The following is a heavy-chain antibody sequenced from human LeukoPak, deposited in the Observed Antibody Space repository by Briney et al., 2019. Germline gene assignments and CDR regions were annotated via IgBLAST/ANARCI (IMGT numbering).Heavy chain of an antibody. CDR1: GYAFTSYD. CDR3: HFVSSGPWAFDI. D-gene: IGHD3-22*01. J-gene: IGHJ3*02. V-gene: IGHV1-8*01. Sequence: ASVKVSCKASGYAFTSYDINWVRQAPGQGLEWMGWMNPNSGNTGYAQKFQGRVTMTRNTSISTAYMELSSLRSEDTAVYYCHFVSSGPWAFDIWGQGTMVTVSS. CDR2: MNPNSGNT.